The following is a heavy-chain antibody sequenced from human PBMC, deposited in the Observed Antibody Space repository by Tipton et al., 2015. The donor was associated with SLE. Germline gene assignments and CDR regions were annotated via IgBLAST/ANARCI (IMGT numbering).Heavy chain of an antibody. V-gene: IGHV4-39*07. CDR3: ARDPVAAAGTYFRH. CDR1: GGSISSSSYY. CDR2: IYYSGST. Sequence: LRLSCTVSGGSISSSSYYWGWIRQPPGKGLEWIGSIYYSGSTYYNPSLKSRVTISVDTSKNQFSLKLSSVTAADTAVYYCARDPVAAAGTYFRHWGQGTLVTVSS. J-gene: IGHJ1*01. D-gene: IGHD6-13*01.